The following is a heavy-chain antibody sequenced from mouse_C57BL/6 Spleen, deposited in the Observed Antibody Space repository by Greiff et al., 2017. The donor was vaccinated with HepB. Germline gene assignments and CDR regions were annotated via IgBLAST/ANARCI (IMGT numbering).Heavy chain of an antibody. CDR2: IDPEDGDT. D-gene: IGHD2-4*01. J-gene: IGHJ1*03. V-gene: IGHV14-1*01. CDR1: GFNIKDYY. CDR3: TTPYDYDVNWYFDV. Sequence: EVQLQQSGAELVRPGASVKLSCTASGFNIKDYYMHWVKQRPDQGLEWIGRIDPEDGDTEYAPKFQGKATRTADTSSNTAYLQLSSLTSEDTAVYYCTTPYDYDVNWYFDVWGTGTTVTVSS.